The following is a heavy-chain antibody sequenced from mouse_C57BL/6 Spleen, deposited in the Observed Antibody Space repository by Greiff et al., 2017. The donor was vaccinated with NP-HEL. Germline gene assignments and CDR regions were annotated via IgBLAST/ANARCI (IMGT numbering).Heavy chain of an antibody. V-gene: IGHV14-1*01. CDR1: GFNIKDYY. CDR3: TTYSNFFDY. Sequence: EVQLQQSGAELVRPGASVKLSCTASGFNIKDYYMHWVKQRPEQGLEWLGRLAPEGGDTEYAPKFQGKATLTADTSSNTAYLQLSSLKSEATADYYCTTYSNFFDYWGQGTTLTVSS. D-gene: IGHD2-5*01. J-gene: IGHJ2*01. CDR2: LAPEGGDT.